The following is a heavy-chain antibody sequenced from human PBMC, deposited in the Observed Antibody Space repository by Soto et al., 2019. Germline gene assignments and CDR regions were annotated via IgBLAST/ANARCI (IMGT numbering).Heavy chain of an antibody. V-gene: IGHV3-23*01. D-gene: IGHD3-10*01. J-gene: IGHJ6*02. Sequence: GGSLRLSCAASGFTFSSYAMSWVRQAPGKGLEWVSAISGSGGSTYYADSVKGRFTISRDNSKNTLYLRMNSLRAEDTAVYYCSNVEFREFYGMDVWCQWTTVTVS. CDR2: ISGSGGST. CDR1: GFTFSSYA. CDR3: SNVEFREFYGMDV.